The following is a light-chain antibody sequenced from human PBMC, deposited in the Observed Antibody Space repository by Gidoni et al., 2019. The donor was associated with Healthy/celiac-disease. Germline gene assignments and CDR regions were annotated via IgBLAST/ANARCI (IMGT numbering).Light chain of an antibody. V-gene: IGLV1-40*01. CDR3: QSYDSSLSGPL. CDR1: SPNIGAGYD. CDR2: GNS. J-gene: IGLJ2*01. Sequence: QSVLTQPPSVSGAPGQRVPISCTGSSPNIGAGYDVHWYQQLPGTAPKLLIYGNSNRPSGVPDRFSGSKSGTSASLAITGLQAEDEADYYCQSYDSSLSGPLFGGGTKLXV.